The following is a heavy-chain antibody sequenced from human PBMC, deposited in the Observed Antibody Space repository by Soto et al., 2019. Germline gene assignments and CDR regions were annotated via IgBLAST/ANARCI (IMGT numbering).Heavy chain of an antibody. CDR3: AREGGNYYGSGSYYKANYYYYYYMDV. V-gene: IGHV1-8*01. Sequence: ASVKVYCKASGYTFTSYDINWVRQATGQGLEWMGWMNPNSGNTGYAQKFQGRVTMTRNTSISTAYMELSSLRSEDTAVYYCAREGGNYYGSGSYYKANYYYYYYMDVWGKGTTVTVSS. D-gene: IGHD3-10*01. CDR2: MNPNSGNT. CDR1: GYTFTSYD. J-gene: IGHJ6*03.